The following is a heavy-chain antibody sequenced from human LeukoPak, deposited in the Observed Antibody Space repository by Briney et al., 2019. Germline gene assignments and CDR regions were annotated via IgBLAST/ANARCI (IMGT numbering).Heavy chain of an antibody. CDR2: INPSGGST. V-gene: IGHV1-46*01. CDR3: ARASSDYYDSSGYYDFQH. D-gene: IGHD3-22*01. J-gene: IGHJ1*01. Sequence: ASVKVSCKASGYTFTSYYMHWVRQAPGQGLEWMGIINPSGGSTSYAQKFQGRVTMTRDTSTSTVYMELSSLRSEDTAVYYCARASSDYYDSSGYYDFQHWGQGTLVTVSS. CDR1: GYTFTSYY.